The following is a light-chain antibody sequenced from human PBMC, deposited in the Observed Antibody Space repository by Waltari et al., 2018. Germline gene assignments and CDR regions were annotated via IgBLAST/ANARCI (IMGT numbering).Light chain of an antibody. CDR2: GAS. Sequence: EIVMTQSPATLSVSPGERATRSCRASQSVSSNLAWYQQKPGQAPRLLIYGASTRATGIPARFSGSGSGTEFTLTISSLQSEDFAVYYCQQYNNWPLSWTFGQGTKVEIK. CDR1: QSVSSN. J-gene: IGKJ1*01. V-gene: IGKV3-15*01. CDR3: QQYNNWPLSWT.